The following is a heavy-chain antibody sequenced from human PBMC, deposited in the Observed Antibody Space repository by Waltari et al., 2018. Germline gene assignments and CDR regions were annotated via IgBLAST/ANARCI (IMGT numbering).Heavy chain of an antibody. V-gene: IGHV4-59*11. CDR1: GGSIHGHY. Sequence: QVQLQESGPGLVKPSETLSLTCAVSGGSIHGHYWNWIRQPPGKGLEWIGYIAGSGGTSFYNSSLRNRVILSTDTSKNQCSLKLTSLTAADTAVYYCARVTSGPFDYWGQGVLVTVSS. CDR3: ARVTSGPFDY. CDR2: IAGSGGTS. D-gene: IGHD4-17*01. J-gene: IGHJ4*02.